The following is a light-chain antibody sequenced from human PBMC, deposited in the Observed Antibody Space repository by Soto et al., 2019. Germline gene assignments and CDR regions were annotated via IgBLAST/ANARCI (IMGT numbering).Light chain of an antibody. Sequence: QSALTQPRSVSGSPGQSVTISCTGTSSDVGGYNYVSWYQQHPGKAPKLMIYDVNKRPSGVPDRFSGSKSGNTASLTISGRQAEDEADYYCCSYAGSYTHWVFGGGTKVTVL. J-gene: IGLJ3*02. CDR1: SSDVGGYNY. V-gene: IGLV2-11*01. CDR3: CSYAGSYTHWV. CDR2: DVN.